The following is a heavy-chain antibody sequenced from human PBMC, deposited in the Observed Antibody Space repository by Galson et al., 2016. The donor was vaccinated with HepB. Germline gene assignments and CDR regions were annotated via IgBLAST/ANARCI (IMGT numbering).Heavy chain of an antibody. Sequence: SLRLSCAASGFTFKTYNMNWVRQAPGKGPEWVSYISGNGGAIYYADSVKGRFTISRDNGKNSLYLQMNSLRDEDTAIYYCTGGGPTSGRAWGPWGQGPL. J-gene: IGHJ5*02. CDR3: TGGGPTSGRAWGP. V-gene: IGHV3-48*02. D-gene: IGHD3-16*01. CDR2: ISGNGGAI. CDR1: GFTFKTYN.